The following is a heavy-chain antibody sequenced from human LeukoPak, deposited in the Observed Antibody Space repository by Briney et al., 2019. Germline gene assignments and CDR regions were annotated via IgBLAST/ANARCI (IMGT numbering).Heavy chain of an antibody. CDR1: GFTFSSYS. CDR3: VRDSGSSYGYYFLH. J-gene: IGHJ1*01. Sequence: GGSLRLSCAASGFTFSSYSMNWVRQAPGKGLEWVSFISSSSTTIYYADSVKGRFTISRDNAKNSLYLQVNSLRDEDTAVYYCVRDSGSSYGYYFLHWGQGTLVTVSS. D-gene: IGHD1-26*01. CDR2: ISSSSTTI. V-gene: IGHV3-48*02.